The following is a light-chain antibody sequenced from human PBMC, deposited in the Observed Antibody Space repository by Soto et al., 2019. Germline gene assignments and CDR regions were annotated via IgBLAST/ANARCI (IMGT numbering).Light chain of an antibody. CDR2: KAS. V-gene: IGKV1-5*03. CDR1: QSISTW. Sequence: DIQMTQSPSTLSASVGDRVTITCRASQSISTWLAWYQHKPGKAPKLLIYKASNLESGVPSRFSGSASGTEFTLTISSLEPDDFATYYCQQYNPYSTFGQGTKVEMK. J-gene: IGKJ1*01. CDR3: QQYNPYST.